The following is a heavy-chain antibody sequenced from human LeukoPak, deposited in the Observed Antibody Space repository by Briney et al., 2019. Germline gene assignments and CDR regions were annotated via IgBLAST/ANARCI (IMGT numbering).Heavy chain of an antibody. CDR2: IYYSGST. V-gene: IGHV4-59*08. Sequence: SETLSLTCTVSGGSISSDYWSWIRQPPGKGLEWIGYIYYSGSTNYNPSLKSRVTISVDTSKNQFSLKLSSVTAADTAVYYCARGTGNYYYYYYMDVWGKGTTVTVSS. CDR1: GGSISSDY. CDR3: ARGTGNYYYYYYMDV. J-gene: IGHJ6*03.